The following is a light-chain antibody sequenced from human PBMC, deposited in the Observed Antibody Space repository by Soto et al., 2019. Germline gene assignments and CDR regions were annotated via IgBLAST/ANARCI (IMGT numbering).Light chain of an antibody. CDR3: SSYAASDSVVV. Sequence: QSALTQPPSASGSPGQSVTISCTGTSSDVCGYNYVSWYQHHPDKAPKLIIYEVYKRPSGVPDRFSGSKSGNTAALTVSWLQAADEAEYYCSSYAASDSVVVFGGGTKLTVL. V-gene: IGLV2-8*01. CDR2: EVY. J-gene: IGLJ2*01. CDR1: SSDVCGYNY.